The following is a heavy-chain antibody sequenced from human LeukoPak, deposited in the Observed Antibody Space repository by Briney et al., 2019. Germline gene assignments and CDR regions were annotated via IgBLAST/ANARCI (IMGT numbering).Heavy chain of an antibody. CDR2: ISITEGT. Sequence: PSETLSLTCSVSGGSVNTYYWSWIRQSAGKGLEWIGRISITEGTNYNPSLKSRVSMSVDASKNQVSLKLGSVAAADAAVYYCARLRRDINDWYADDCWGQGTLVTVSS. D-gene: IGHD6-19*01. V-gene: IGHV4-4*07. CDR1: GGSVNTYY. CDR3: ARLRRDINDWYADDC. J-gene: IGHJ4*02.